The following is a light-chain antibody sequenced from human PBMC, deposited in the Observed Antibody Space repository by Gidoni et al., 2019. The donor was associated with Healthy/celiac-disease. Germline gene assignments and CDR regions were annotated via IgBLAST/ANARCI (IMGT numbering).Light chain of an antibody. CDR3: QQRSNWPPALT. J-gene: IGKJ4*01. V-gene: IGKV3-11*01. CDR1: QSVSSY. CDR2: AAS. Sequence: EILLTQSPATLSLSPGERATITCRASQSVSSYLAWYHQKPGQAPRLLRYAASNRATGIPARFSGSGSGTDFTLTISSLEPEDFAFYYCQQRSNWPPALTFGGGTRVEIK.